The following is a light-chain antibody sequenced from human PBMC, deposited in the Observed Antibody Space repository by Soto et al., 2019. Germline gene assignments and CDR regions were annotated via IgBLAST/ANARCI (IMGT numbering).Light chain of an antibody. Sequence: EIVLTQSPATLSLSPGEGATLSCRASQSVSSSNLAWYQQKPGQAPSLLIYGAFTRATGIPARFSGTGSGTEFTLTISSLQSEDFALYYCQQYNDWPLTFGQGTKVDIK. CDR3: QQYNDWPLT. V-gene: IGKV3-15*01. CDR1: QSVSSS. J-gene: IGKJ1*01. CDR2: GAF.